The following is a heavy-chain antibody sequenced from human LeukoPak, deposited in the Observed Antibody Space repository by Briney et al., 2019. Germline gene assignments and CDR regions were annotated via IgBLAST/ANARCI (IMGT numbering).Heavy chain of an antibody. CDR3: ARERLKIAAAGTGYFDY. D-gene: IGHD6-13*01. CDR1: GYTFTSYY. Sequence: ASVKVSCKASGYTFTSYYIHWVRQAPGQGLEWMGIINPSGGSTSYAQKFQGRVTMTRDTSTSTVYMELSSLRSEDTAVYYCARERLKIAAAGTGYFDYWGQGTLVTVSS. CDR2: INPSGGST. J-gene: IGHJ4*02. V-gene: IGHV1-46*01.